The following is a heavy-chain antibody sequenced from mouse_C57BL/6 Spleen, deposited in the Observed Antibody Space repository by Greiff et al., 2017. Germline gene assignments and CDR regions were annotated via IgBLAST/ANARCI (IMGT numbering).Heavy chain of an antibody. CDR3: ARRNSGYHFDY. D-gene: IGHD3-2*02. V-gene: IGHV1-18*01. CDR1: GYTFTDYN. J-gene: IGHJ2*01. CDR2: INSNNGGT. Sequence: EVQRVESGPELVKPGASVKIPCKASGYTFTDYNMDWVKQSHGKSLEWIGDINSNNGGTIYNQKFKGKATLTVDKSSSTAYMELRSLTSEDTAVYYCARRNSGYHFDYWGQGTTLTVSS.